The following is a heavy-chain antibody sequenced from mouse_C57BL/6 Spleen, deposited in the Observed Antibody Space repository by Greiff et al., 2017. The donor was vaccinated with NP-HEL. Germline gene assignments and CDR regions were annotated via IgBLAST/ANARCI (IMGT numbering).Heavy chain of an antibody. CDR2: IDPENGDT. CDR1: GFNIKDDY. D-gene: IGHD1-1*01. V-gene: IGHV14-4*01. Sequence: VQLKESGAELVRPGASVKLSCTASGFNIKDDYMHWVKQRPEQGLEWIGWIDPENGDTEYASKFQGKATLTADTSSNTAYLQLSSLTSEDTAVYYCTTLSLFITTVVAEYFDVWGTGTTVTVSS. CDR3: TTLSLFITTVVAEYFDV. J-gene: IGHJ1*03.